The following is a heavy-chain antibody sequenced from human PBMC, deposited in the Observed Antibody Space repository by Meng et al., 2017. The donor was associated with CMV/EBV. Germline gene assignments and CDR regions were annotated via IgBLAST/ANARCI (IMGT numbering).Heavy chain of an antibody. CDR3: ARDGDGSGSYVGMDV. D-gene: IGHD3-10*01. CDR2: INSDGSST. J-gene: IGHJ6*02. CDR1: GFTFSSYW. Sequence: GGSLRLSCAASGFTFSSYWMHWVRQAPGKGLVWVSRINSDGSSTSYADSVKGRFTISRDNAKNTLYLQMNSLRAEDTAVYYCARDGDGSGSYVGMDVWGQGTTVTVSS. V-gene: IGHV3-74*01.